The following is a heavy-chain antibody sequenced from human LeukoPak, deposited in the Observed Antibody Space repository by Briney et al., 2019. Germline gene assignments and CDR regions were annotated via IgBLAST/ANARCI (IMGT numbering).Heavy chain of an antibody. CDR2: ISSSGSTI. V-gene: IGHV3-48*03. J-gene: IGHJ3*02. D-gene: IGHD3-22*01. CDR3: ARAKYYDSRGYSVREAYDI. CDR1: GFTFSSYE. Sequence: GGSLRLSCAASGFTFSSYEMNWVRQAPGKGLEWVSYISSSGSTIYYADSVKGRFTISRDNAKNSLYLQMNNLRPEDTAVYSCARAKYYDSRGYSVREAYDIWGQGTMVTVSS.